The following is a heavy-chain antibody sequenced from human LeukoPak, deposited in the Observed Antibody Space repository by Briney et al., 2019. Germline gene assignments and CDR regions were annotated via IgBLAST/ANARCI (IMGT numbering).Heavy chain of an antibody. V-gene: IGHV1-2*02. CDR1: GYTFTGYY. D-gene: IGHD2-2*01. J-gene: IGHJ4*02. CDR2: INPNSGGT. CDR3: ATGNCSSTSCSYYFDY. Sequence: ASVKVSCKASGYTFTGYYMHWVRQAPGQGLEWMGWINPNSGGTNYAQKFQDRVTMTRDTSISTASMELSRLRSDDTAVYYCATGNCSSTSCSYYFDYWGQGTLVTVSS.